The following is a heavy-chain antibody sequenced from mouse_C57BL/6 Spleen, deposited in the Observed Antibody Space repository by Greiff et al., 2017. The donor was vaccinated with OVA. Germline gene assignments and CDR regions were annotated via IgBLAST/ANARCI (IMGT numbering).Heavy chain of an antibody. J-gene: IGHJ3*01. CDR1: GYTFTGYW. CDR2: ILPGSGST. CDR3: ARGGDIVVTTTERFAY. D-gene: IGHD2-2*01. V-gene: IGHV1-9*01. Sequence: QVQLQQSGAELMKPGASVKLSCKATGYTFTGYWIEWVKQRPGHGLEWIGEILPGSGSTNYNEKFKGKATFTADTSSNTAYMQLSSLTTEDSAIYSCARGGDIVVTTTERFAYWGQGTLVTVSA.